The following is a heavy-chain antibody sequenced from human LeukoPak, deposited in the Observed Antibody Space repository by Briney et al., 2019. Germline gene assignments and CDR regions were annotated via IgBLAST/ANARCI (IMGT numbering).Heavy chain of an antibody. Sequence: GGSLRLSCAASGFPFDDYGMTWVRQAPGKGLEWVSGINWNGGSTGYADSVKGRFTISRDNAKNSLYLQMNSLRAEDTAVYYCARGLGGYDQFFDYWGQGTLVTVSS. J-gene: IGHJ4*02. CDR2: INWNGGST. CDR3: ARGLGGYDQFFDY. CDR1: GFPFDDYG. D-gene: IGHD5-12*01. V-gene: IGHV3-20*04.